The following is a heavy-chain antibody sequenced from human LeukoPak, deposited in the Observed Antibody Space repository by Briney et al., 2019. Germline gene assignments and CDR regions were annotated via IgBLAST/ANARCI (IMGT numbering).Heavy chain of an antibody. CDR3: ARGQAAAGYDYYYYYGMDV. J-gene: IGHJ6*04. CDR1: GFSFSSYN. Sequence: GGSLRLSCAASGFSFSSYNMHWVRQTPGKRPEWVAVISDDATRTYYSESAKGRFTISRDNSKNTLYLQMNSLRAEDTAVYYCARGQAAAGYDYYYYYGMDVWGKGTTVTVSS. CDR2: ISDDATRT. D-gene: IGHD6-13*01. V-gene: IGHV3-30*03.